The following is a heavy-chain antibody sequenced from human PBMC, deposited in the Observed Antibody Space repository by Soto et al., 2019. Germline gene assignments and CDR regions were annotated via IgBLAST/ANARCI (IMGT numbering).Heavy chain of an antibody. CDR3: ARCLGDYTYGPFDY. J-gene: IGHJ4*02. V-gene: IGHV3-30-3*01. CDR2: ISDDGSKK. D-gene: IGHD5-18*01. CDR1: GFTFSSYA. Sequence: GGSLRLSCAASGFTFSSYAMHWVRQAPGKGLEWLALISDDGSKKYYADSVKGRFTISGDNSKNTLDLQMNSLRPEDTAVYYCARCLGDYTYGPFDYWGQGTLVTVSS.